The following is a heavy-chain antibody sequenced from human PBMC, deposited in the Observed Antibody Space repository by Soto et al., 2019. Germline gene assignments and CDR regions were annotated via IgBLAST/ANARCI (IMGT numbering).Heavy chain of an antibody. Sequence: RASVKVSCKASGYTFNNYALHWVRQAPGQRLEWMGWIDAGNGHTQYSQRFQDRVTITRDTSASTAYMELSSLTSEDTAVYYCARKGQYSYGYWGQGTQVTVSS. J-gene: IGHJ4*02. D-gene: IGHD5-18*01. V-gene: IGHV1-3*01. CDR3: ARKGQYSYGY. CDR2: IDAGNGHT. CDR1: GYTFNNYA.